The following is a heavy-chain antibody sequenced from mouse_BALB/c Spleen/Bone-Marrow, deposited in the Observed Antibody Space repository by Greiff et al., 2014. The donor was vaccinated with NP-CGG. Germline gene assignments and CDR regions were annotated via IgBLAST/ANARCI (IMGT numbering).Heavy chain of an antibody. Sequence: QVQLKESGPQLVRPGASVKISCKASGYSFTSYWMHWVKQRPGQGLEWIGMIDPSDSETRLNQKFKDKATLTVDKSSSTAYMQLSSPTSEGSAVYYCARDKGAWFAYWGQGTLVTVSA. V-gene: IGHV1S126*01. CDR1: GYSFTSYW. CDR2: IDPSDSET. CDR3: ARDKGAWFAY. J-gene: IGHJ3*01.